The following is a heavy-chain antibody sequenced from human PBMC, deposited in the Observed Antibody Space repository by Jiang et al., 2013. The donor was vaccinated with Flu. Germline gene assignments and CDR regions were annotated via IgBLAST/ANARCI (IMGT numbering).Heavy chain of an antibody. CDR2: IYYSGST. Sequence: GLVKPSETLSLTCTVSGGSISSSSYYWGWIRQPPGKGLEWIGSIYYSGSTYYNPSLKSRVTISVDTSKNQFSLKLSSVTAADTAVYYCARLSYYDSSGYYPFDYWGQGTLVTVSS. CDR3: ARLSYYDSSGYYPFDY. D-gene: IGHD3-22*01. V-gene: IGHV4-39*01. J-gene: IGHJ4*02. CDR1: GGSISSSSYY.